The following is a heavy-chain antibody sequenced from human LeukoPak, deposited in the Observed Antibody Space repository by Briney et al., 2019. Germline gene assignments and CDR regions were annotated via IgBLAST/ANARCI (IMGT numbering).Heavy chain of an antibody. D-gene: IGHD1-26*01. Sequence: GGSLRLSCAASGFSFSGYWMSWVRQTPGKGLEWVANIKQDGSVKNSVDSMKGRFTISRDNAKDTLYLQMNSLRAEDTAVYYCARASGSYLRSIAFDIWGQGTMVTVSS. CDR2: IKQDGSVK. CDR1: GFSFSGYW. J-gene: IGHJ3*02. CDR3: ARASGSYLRSIAFDI. V-gene: IGHV3-7*01.